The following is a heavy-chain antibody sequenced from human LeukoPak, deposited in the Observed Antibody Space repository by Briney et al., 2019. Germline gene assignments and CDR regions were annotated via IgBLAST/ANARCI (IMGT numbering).Heavy chain of an antibody. Sequence: QAGGSLRLSCAASGFTFSNYAMSWVRQAPGKGLEWVSAITGSGGNTYYADSVKGRFTISRDNSKNTLYLQMNSLTAEGTAVYYCAKNQRIAVAGQGWGQGTLVTVSS. D-gene: IGHD6-19*01. V-gene: IGHV3-23*01. J-gene: IGHJ4*02. CDR3: AKNQRIAVAGQG. CDR2: ITGSGGNT. CDR1: GFTFSNYA.